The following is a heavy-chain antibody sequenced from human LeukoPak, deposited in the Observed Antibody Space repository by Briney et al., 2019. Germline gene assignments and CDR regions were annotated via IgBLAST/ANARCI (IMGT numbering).Heavy chain of an antibody. CDR2: IYPGDSDT. CDR3: ARNTYSSSSEDSFDY. D-gene: IGHD6-6*01. Sequence: GESLKISCKGSGYSFTSYWIGWVRQMPGKGLERMGIIYPGDSDTRYSPSFQGQVTISADKSISTAYLQWSSLKASDTAMYYCARNTYSSSSEDSFDYWGQGTLVTVSS. J-gene: IGHJ4*02. V-gene: IGHV5-51*01. CDR1: GYSFTSYW.